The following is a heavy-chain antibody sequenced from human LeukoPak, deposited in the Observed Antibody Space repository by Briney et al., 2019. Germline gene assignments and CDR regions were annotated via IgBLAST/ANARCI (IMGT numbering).Heavy chain of an antibody. CDR3: ARSSGSYPDAFDI. Sequence: SETLSLTCTVSGYSISSGYYWGWIRQPPGKGLAWIGSIYNRGSTYYNPSLKSRVIISVDTSKNQFSLKLSSVTAADTAVYYCARSSGSYPDAFDIWGQGTMVTVSS. J-gene: IGHJ3*02. CDR2: IYNRGST. CDR1: GYSISSGYY. D-gene: IGHD1-26*01. V-gene: IGHV4-38-2*02.